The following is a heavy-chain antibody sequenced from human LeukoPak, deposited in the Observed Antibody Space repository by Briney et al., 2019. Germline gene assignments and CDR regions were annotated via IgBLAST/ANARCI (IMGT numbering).Heavy chain of an antibody. CDR2: INPSGGST. D-gene: IGHD2-15*01. CDR3: ARDPVFCSGGSCYYGWFDP. V-gene: IGHV1-46*01. CDR1: GYTFTSYY. J-gene: IGHJ5*02. Sequence: ASVKVSCKASGYTFTSYYMHWVRQAPGQGLEWMGIINPSGGSTSYAQKFQGRVTMTRDMSTSTVYMELSSLRSEDTAVYYCARDPVFCSGGSCYYGWFDPWGQGTLVTVSS.